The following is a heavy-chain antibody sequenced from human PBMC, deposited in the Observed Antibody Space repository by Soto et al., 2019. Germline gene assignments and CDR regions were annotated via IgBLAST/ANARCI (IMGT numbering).Heavy chain of an antibody. Sequence: ASVKVSCKASGYTFTSYDINWVRQATGQGLEWMGWMNPNSGNTGYAQKFQGRVTMTRNTSISTAYMELSSLRSEDTAVYYCARGRGATHDYGDCSGPGYYYMDVWGKGTTVSVSS. CDR2: MNPNSGNT. CDR1: GYTFTSYD. D-gene: IGHD4-17*01. J-gene: IGHJ6*03. CDR3: ARGRGATHDYGDCSGPGYYYMDV. V-gene: IGHV1-8*01.